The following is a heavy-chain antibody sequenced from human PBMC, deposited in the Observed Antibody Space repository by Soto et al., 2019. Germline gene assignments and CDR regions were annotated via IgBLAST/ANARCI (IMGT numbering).Heavy chain of an antibody. V-gene: IGHV4-31*03. Sequence: SETLSLTCTVSGGSISSGGYYWSWIRQHPGKGLEWIGYIYYSGSTYYNPSLKSRVTISVDTSKNQFSLKLSSVTAADTAVYYCARDYPIKTYYDYISGSYRKGNYYMDVWGKGTTVTVSS. J-gene: IGHJ6*03. CDR2: IYYSGST. CDR1: GGSISSGGYY. D-gene: IGHD3-16*02. CDR3: ARDYPIKTYYDYISGSYRKGNYYMDV.